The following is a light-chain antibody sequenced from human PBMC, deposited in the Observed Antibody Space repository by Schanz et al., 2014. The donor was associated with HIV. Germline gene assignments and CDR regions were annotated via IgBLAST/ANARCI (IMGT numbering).Light chain of an antibody. CDR3: QQYYSTPLT. J-gene: IGKJ4*01. V-gene: IGKV4-1*01. CDR1: QSVLYSSNNKNY. Sequence: DIVMTQSPDSLAVSLGERATINCKSSQSVLYSSNNKNYLAWYQQKPGQPPKLLIYWASTRESGVPDRFSGSWSGTDFTLTISSLQAEDVAGYYCQQYYSTPLTFGGGTKVEIK. CDR2: WAS.